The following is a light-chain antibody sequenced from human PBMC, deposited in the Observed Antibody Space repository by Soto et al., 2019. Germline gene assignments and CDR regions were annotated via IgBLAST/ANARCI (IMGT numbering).Light chain of an antibody. V-gene: IGLV2-8*01. CDR1: SSDVGAYKY. CDR3: TSYAGSNIWV. CDR2: EVS. J-gene: IGLJ3*02. Sequence: QSALTQPPSASGSPGQSVTISCTGTSSDVGAYKYVSWYQQYPGKAPKLMIYEVSKRPSGVPDRFSGSKSGNTASLTGSGLQAEDEADYYCTSYAGSNIWVFVGGTKLPVL.